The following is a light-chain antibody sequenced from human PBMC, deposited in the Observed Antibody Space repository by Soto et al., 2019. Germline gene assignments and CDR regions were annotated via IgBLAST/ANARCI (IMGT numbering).Light chain of an antibody. CDR3: GSTAGSNKHVV. CDR1: SSDIGASNS. J-gene: IGLJ2*01. Sequence: QSALTQPPSASGSPGQSVTISCAGSSSDIGASNSVSWYQQHPGKAPKLLISEVTKRPSGVPDRFSGSKSGNTASLTVSGLQADDEADYYCGSTAGSNKHVVFGGGTKLTVL. V-gene: IGLV2-8*01. CDR2: EVT.